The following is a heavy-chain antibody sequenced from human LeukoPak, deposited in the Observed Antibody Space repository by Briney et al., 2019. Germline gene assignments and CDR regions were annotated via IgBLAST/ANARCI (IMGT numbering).Heavy chain of an antibody. J-gene: IGHJ6*02. CDR1: GFSFSDSP. Sequence: GGSLRLSCAASGFSFSDSPIHWVRQAPGQGLEWMGWINAGNGNIKYSQKFQGRVTITGDTSASTAYMELSSLRSEDTAVYYCARGYCSSTSCYVDVWGQGTTVT. D-gene: IGHD2-2*01. CDR3: ARGYCSSTSCYVDV. CDR2: INAGNGNI. V-gene: IGHV1-3*01.